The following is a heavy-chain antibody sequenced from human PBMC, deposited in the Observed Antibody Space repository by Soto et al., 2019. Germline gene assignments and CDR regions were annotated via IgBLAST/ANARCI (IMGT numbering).Heavy chain of an antibody. J-gene: IGHJ1*01. Sequence: PSETLSLTCAVFGGSFSGYYWSWIRQPPGKGLEWIGEINHSGSTNYNPSLKSRVTISADTSMNQLFLQVNSVTAADTAVYYCARQGDYYESSPYSIFDYWGQGTPVTVSSGKLPHGEPEYFQHWGQGTLVTVSS. CDR3: ARQGDYYESSPYSIFDYWGQGTPVTVSSGKLPHGEPEYFQH. CDR1: GGSFSGYY. D-gene: IGHD3-22*01. V-gene: IGHV4-34*01. CDR2: INHSGST.